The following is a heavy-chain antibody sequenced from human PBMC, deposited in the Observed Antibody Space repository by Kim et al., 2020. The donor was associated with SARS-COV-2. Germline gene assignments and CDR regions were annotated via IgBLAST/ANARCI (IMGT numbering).Heavy chain of an antibody. J-gene: IGHJ6*02. V-gene: IGHV5-51*01. CDR1: GYSFTSYW. CDR3: ARQHIVVVPAALDYYYYYGMEV. D-gene: IGHD2-2*01. CDR2: IYPGDSDT. Sequence: GESLKISCKGSGYSFTSYWIGWVRQMPGKGLEWMGIIYPGDSDTRYSPSFQGQVTIPADKSISTAYLQWSSLKASDTAMYYCARQHIVVVPAALDYYYYYGMEVWGQGTTVTVSS.